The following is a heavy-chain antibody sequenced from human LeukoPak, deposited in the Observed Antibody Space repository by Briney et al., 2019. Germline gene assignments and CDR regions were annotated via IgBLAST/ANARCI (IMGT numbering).Heavy chain of an antibody. V-gene: IGHV3-23*01. CDR2: VSGSGGST. J-gene: IGHJ4*02. CDR1: GFTFSSYA. CDR3: ARGRDGYPFDY. D-gene: IGHD5-24*01. Sequence: GGSLRLSCAASGFTFSSYAMSWVRQAPGKGLEWVSTVSGSGGSTYYADSVKGRFTISRDNAKNTLYLQMNSLRAEDTAVYYCARGRDGYPFDYWGQGTLVTVSS.